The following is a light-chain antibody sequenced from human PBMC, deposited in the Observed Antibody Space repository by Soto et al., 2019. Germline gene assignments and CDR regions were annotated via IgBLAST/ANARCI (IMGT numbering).Light chain of an antibody. CDR3: QSPDHTRGVFYA. J-gene: IGLJ1*01. V-gene: IGLV1-40*01. Sequence: QCVLTQPPSVSGAPGEGVTISCTGSSSNIGAGYDVHWYQQLPGRAPKLLIYANSNRPSGVPERFSGSRAGPPASLAIPGLQVEVEADYSCQSPDHTRGVFYAFGPGTKV. CDR2: ANS. CDR1: SSNIGAGYD.